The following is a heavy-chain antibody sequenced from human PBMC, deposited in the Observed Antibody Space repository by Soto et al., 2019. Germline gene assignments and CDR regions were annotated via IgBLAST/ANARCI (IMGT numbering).Heavy chain of an antibody. D-gene: IGHD2-8*01. Sequence: QVQLVQSGAEVKKPGASVKVSCKASGYTFTSYYMHWVRQAPGQGLEWMGIINPSGGSTSYAQKFQGRGTMTRDPSTSTVYMELSSLRSEDTAVYYCAIGRYCTNGVCSDAFDIWGQGTMVTVSS. CDR2: INPSGGST. V-gene: IGHV1-46*01. CDR3: AIGRYCTNGVCSDAFDI. CDR1: GYTFTSYY. J-gene: IGHJ3*02.